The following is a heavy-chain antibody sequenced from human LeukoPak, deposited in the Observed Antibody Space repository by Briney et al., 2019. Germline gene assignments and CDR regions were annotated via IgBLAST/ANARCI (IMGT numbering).Heavy chain of an antibody. CDR3: ARHIGGRYYYYYMDV. J-gene: IGHJ6*03. CDR1: GYSISSGYY. D-gene: IGHD2-21*01. V-gene: IGHV4-38-2*02. CDR2: IYYIGST. Sequence: SETLSLTCTVSGYSISSGYYWGWIRQPPGKGLEWIGNIYYIGSTYYNPSLKSRVTISVDTSKNQFSLKLSSVTAVDTAVYYCARHIGGRYYYYYMDVWGKGTTVTISS.